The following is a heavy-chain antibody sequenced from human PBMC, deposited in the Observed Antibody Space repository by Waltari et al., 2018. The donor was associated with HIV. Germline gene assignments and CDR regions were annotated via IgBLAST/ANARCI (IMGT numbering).Heavy chain of an antibody. Sequence: LVQSGGGLVQPGGSLRLSCAASGFSFSDYWMHWVRQSPWKGLEWVSRSKMEGGDATYSDSVKGRFTVSRDNAKNTLFLEMSSLRVEDTAVYYCARDDYDFWSGPRRDKNYGMDVWGQGTAVTVSS. V-gene: IGHV3-74*01. CDR2: SKMEGGDA. D-gene: IGHD3-3*01. J-gene: IGHJ6*02. CDR3: ARDDYDFWSGPRRDKNYGMDV. CDR1: GFSFSDYW.